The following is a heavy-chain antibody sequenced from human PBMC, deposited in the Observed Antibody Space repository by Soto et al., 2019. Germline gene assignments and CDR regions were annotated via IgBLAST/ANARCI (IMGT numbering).Heavy chain of an antibody. V-gene: IGHV4-59*01. CDR1: GGSISSYY. J-gene: IGHJ4*02. CDR2: IYYSGST. Sequence: QVQLQESGPGLVKPSETLSLTCTVSGGSISSYYWSWIRQPPGKGLEWIGYIYYSGSTNYNPSLKSRVTISVDTSKNQFSLKLSSVTAADTAVYYCARGFTSSGWFYFDYWGQGTLVTVSS. D-gene: IGHD6-19*01. CDR3: ARGFTSSGWFYFDY.